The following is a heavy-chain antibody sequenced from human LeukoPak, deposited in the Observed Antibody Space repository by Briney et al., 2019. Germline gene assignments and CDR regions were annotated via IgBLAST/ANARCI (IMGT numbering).Heavy chain of an antibody. J-gene: IGHJ5*02. CDR1: GFTFSGSA. CDR2: IRSKANSYAT. CDR3: TLGGYCSSTSCLGSNWFDP. Sequence: PGGSLRLSCAASGFTFSGSAMHWVRQASGKGLERVGRIRSKANSYATAYAASVEGRFTISRDDSKNTAYLQMNSLKTEDTAVYYCTLGGYCSSTSCLGSNWFDPWGQGTLVTVSS. V-gene: IGHV3-73*01. D-gene: IGHD2-2*01.